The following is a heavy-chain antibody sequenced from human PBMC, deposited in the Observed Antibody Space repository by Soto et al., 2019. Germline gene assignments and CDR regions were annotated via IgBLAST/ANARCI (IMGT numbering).Heavy chain of an antibody. Sequence: GGSLRLSCAAAGFTFRIYAMSWVRPAPGKGLEWVSTITGNDGGTSYTDFVRGRFTISRDNSKNTLYLQMLSLRAEDTAIYYCAKDAPGSGWLSDYWGQGTLVTVSS. V-gene: IGHV3-23*01. CDR3: AKDAPGSGWLSDY. CDR1: GFTFRIYA. D-gene: IGHD3-22*01. J-gene: IGHJ4*02. CDR2: ITGNDGGT.